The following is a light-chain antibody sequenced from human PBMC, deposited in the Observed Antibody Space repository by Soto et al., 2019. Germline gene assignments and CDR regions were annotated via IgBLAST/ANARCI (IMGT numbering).Light chain of an antibody. CDR3: QQYASSPGYT. J-gene: IGKJ2*01. CDR1: QSVSSSY. Sequence: EIVLTQSPGTLSLSPGERATLSCRASQSVSSSYLAWYQQKPGQAPRLLIYGASGRATGIPDRFSGSGSGTDFTITISSLEPDDFAVYYCQQYASSPGYTFGQGTKLEIK. CDR2: GAS. V-gene: IGKV3-20*01.